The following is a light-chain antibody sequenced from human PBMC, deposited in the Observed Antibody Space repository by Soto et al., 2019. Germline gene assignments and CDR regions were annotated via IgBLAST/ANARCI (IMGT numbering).Light chain of an antibody. Sequence: EIVMTQSPATLSVSPGERTTLSCRASQSVSSNLAWYQQKPGQAPRLLIYGASNRATGIPARFSGSGSGTEFILTISSLQSEDFAVYYCQQYNNWPPAYTFGQGTKVDIK. CDR2: GAS. V-gene: IGKV3-15*01. CDR3: QQYNNWPPAYT. J-gene: IGKJ2*01. CDR1: QSVSSN.